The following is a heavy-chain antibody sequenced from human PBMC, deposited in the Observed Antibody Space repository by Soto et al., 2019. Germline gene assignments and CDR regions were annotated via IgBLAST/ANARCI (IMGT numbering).Heavy chain of an antibody. V-gene: IGHV3-23*01. CDR2: ISGSGGST. CDR1: GFTFSSYA. CDR3: AKSNRGYSGYDLLSCFDY. Sequence: GGSLRLSCAASGFTFSSYAMSWVRQAPGKGLEWVSGISGSGGSTYYADSVKGRFTISRDNSKNTLYLQMNSLRAEDTAVYYCAKSNRGYSGYDLLSCFDYWGQGTLVTVSS. J-gene: IGHJ4*02. D-gene: IGHD5-12*01.